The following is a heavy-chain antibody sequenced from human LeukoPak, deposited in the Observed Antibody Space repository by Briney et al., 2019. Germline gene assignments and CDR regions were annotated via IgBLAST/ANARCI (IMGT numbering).Heavy chain of an antibody. V-gene: IGHV3-7*03. J-gene: IGHJ6*02. D-gene: IGHD3-16*01. Sequence: WGSLRLSCAASGFTFSSYWMNWARQAPGKGLEWVASINHNGNVNYYVDSVKGRFTVSRDNAKNSLYLQMSNLRAEDTAVYFCARGGGLDVWGQGATVTVSS. CDR3: ARGGGLDV. CDR2: INHNGNVN. CDR1: GFTFSSYW.